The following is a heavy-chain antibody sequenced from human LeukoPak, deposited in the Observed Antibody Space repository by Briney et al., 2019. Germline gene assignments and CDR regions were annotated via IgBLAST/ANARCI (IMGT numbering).Heavy chain of an antibody. CDR1: GGSFSGYY. Sequence: SETLSLTCAVYGGSFSGYYWSWLRQPPGKGLGWVGEINHSGSTNYNPSLKSRVTISVDTSKNQFSLKLSSVTAADTAVYYCARRTLGGKYDFWSGSPGPFDPWGQGTLVTVSS. J-gene: IGHJ5*01. CDR2: INHSGST. D-gene: IGHD3-3*01. V-gene: IGHV4-34*01. CDR3: ARRTLGGKYDFWSGSPGPFDP.